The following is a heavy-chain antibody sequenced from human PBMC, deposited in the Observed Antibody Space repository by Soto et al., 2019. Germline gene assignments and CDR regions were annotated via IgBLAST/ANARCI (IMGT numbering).Heavy chain of an antibody. CDR3: AIYSSSNFDY. V-gene: IGHV3-21*01. CDR1: GFTFSSYS. J-gene: IGHJ4*02. D-gene: IGHD6-6*01. Sequence: EVQLVESGGGLVKPGGSLRLSCAASGFTFSSYSMNWVRQAPGKGLEWVSSISSSSSYIYYADSVKGRFTISRDNAKNSLYLQMNSLRAEDTAVYYCAIYSSSNFDYWGQGTLVTVSS. CDR2: ISSSSSYI.